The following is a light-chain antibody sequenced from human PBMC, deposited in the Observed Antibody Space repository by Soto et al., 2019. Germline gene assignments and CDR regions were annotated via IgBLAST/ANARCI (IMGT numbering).Light chain of an antibody. J-gene: IGLJ1*01. V-gene: IGLV2-14*01. CDR2: DVT. CDR3: SSYTSSSTLV. CDR1: TSDIGGYNF. Sequence: QSVLTQPAFVSGSPGQSITISCTGTTSDIGGYNFVSWYQQHPGKVPKLMLYDVTNRPSGVSNRCSGSKSGNTAYLTIYGLQAEDEAGYYCSSYTSSSTLVFGTGTKLTVL.